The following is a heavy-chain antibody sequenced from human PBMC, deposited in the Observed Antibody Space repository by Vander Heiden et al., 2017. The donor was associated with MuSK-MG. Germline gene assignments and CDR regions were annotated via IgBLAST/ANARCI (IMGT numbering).Heavy chain of an antibody. D-gene: IGHD2-15*01. CDR3: ARVGLAYCSGGSCYSVHDY. CDR1: GGTFSSYA. V-gene: IGHV1-69*12. J-gene: IGHJ4*02. Sequence: QVQLVQSGAEVKRPGSSVTVSCKASGGTFSSYAISWVRQAPGQGLEWMGGIIPIFGTANYAQKFHGRVTITADESTSTAYMELSSLRSEDTAVYYCARVGLAYCSGGSCYSVHDYWGQGTLVTVSS. CDR2: IIPIFGTA.